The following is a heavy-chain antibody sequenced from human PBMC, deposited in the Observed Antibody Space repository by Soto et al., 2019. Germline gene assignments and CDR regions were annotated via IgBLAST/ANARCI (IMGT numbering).Heavy chain of an antibody. J-gene: IGHJ3*01. Sequence: QLQLQESGPGLVKPAETLSLKCAVSGGSVSSGNYFWGWIRQPPGKGLEWIGNIYYNGATYYSPSLKSRVIMSVDTAENQFSLRLTSVTAADTAVYYCARRLIDIWNPGHAFDFWGQGTLVTVSS. V-gene: IGHV4-39*01. D-gene: IGHD1-20*01. CDR1: GGSVSSGNYF. CDR2: IYYNGAT. CDR3: ARRLIDIWNPGHAFDF.